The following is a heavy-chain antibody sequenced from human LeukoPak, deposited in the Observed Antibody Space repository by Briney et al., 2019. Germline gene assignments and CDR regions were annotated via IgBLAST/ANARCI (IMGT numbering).Heavy chain of an antibody. CDR1: GFTFSSYW. D-gene: IGHD7-27*01. J-gene: IGHJ4*02. CDR3: ARGPSGWGSLDS. Sequence: AGGSPRLSCAASGFTFSSYWMHWVRQAPGKGLVWVSRINSDGSSTNYADSVKGRFTISRDNAKNTLYLQVKSLRAEDTAVYYCARGPSGWGSLDSWGQGTLVTVSS. V-gene: IGHV3-74*01. CDR2: INSDGSST.